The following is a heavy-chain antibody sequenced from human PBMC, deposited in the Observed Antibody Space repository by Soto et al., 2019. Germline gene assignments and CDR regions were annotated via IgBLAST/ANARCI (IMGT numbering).Heavy chain of an antibody. Sequence: QVQLVQSGPGLVKPSETLSLACTVSGASVSSFYWSWIRQPPGKGLEWIGFIYYSSGTTNYSPSLKSPLTISVDMSKNQVSLRLTSVTSADTAVYYCARGTDYTQSASYYYGMDVWGQGTTVTVTS. J-gene: IGHJ6*02. CDR3: ARGTDYTQSASYYYGMDV. V-gene: IGHV4-59*02. CDR1: GASVSSFY. D-gene: IGHD4-4*01. CDR2: IYYSSGTT.